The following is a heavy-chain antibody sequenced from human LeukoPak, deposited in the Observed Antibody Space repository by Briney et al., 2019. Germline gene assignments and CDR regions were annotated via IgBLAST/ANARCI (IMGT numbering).Heavy chain of an antibody. Sequence: SETLSLTCGVSGGFIRSSGYSWSWIRQSPGMGLEWIGNIYHSGDTYYNPSLKNRLTISVDRLKNQFSLRLTSVTAADTAVYYCVRGSSVTMVRGVIVTYGLDVWGQGTTVTVSS. CDR2: IYHSGDT. D-gene: IGHD3-10*01. CDR1: GGFIRSSGYS. J-gene: IGHJ6*02. CDR3: VRGSSVTMVRGVIVTYGLDV. V-gene: IGHV4-30-2*06.